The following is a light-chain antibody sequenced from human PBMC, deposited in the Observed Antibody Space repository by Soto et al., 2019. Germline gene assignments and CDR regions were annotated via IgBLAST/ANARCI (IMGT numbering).Light chain of an antibody. J-gene: IGKJ3*01. CDR3: QQYNSAPHT. Sequence: DIRMTQSPSSLSAFVGHRVTITCRASQGIGNFLAWYQQKPGKVPKLLIYGASTLHSGVPSRFSGSGSGTDFTLTINSLQPEDVATYYCQQYNSAPHTFGPGTKVDIK. CDR1: QGIGNF. V-gene: IGKV1-27*01. CDR2: GAS.